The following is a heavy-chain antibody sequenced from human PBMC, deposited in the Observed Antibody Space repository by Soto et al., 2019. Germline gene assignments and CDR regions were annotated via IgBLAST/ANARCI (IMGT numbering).Heavy chain of an antibody. V-gene: IGHV3-53*02. CDR1: GFTVSSNY. Sequence: EVRLVETGGGLIQPGGSLRLSCAASGFTVSSNYISWVRQAPGKGLEWVSVIYRIGSIYYADSVKGRFTISRDNSKNTVYLQMNSLRAEDTAVYYCARALPSGLEDAFDIWGQGTMVTVSS. J-gene: IGHJ3*02. CDR2: IYRIGSI. CDR3: ARALPSGLEDAFDI. D-gene: IGHD3-10*01.